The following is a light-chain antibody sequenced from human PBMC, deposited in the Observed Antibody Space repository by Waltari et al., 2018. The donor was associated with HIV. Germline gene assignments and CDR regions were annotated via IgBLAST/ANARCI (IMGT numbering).Light chain of an antibody. CDR2: SKN. CDR3: EVWDDSLNGWA. Sequence: ELTQPPSASGTPGQRVTISCSGSFYNIGLNTINWSQHHPGTAPKLLCFSKNQPPAGVPDSFAASKSGTSAAWAIKGLKSGGGADDDGEVWDDSLNGWAFGGGTKLTGL. J-gene: IGLJ3*02. CDR1: FYNIGLNT. V-gene: IGLV1-44*01.